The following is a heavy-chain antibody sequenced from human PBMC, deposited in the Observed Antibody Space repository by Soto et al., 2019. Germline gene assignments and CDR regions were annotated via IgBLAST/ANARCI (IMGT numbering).Heavy chain of an antibody. Sequence: QVQLAQSGAEMKEPGSSVKVSCKTSGGTFSSSAISWLRQAPGQGLEWMGGIIPLFRTPDYAQKFQGRVTIAADESTSTAYMELSSLRSEDTAVYYCARDNDRLQLGGNYYYILDVWGQGPTITVSS. CDR1: GGTFSSSA. V-gene: IGHV1-69*12. CDR2: IIPLFRTP. D-gene: IGHD4-4*01. CDR3: ARDNDRLQLGGNYYYILDV. J-gene: IGHJ6*02.